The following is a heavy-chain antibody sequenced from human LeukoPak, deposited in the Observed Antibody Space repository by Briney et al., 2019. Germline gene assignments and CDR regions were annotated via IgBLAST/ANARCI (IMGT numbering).Heavy chain of an antibody. CDR2: ISGSGGTT. D-gene: IGHD4-17*01. Sequence: GGSLRLSCAASGFTFSSYAMSWVRQAPGKGLEWVSAISGSGGTTYYANSVKGRFTFSRDNSKNTLYLQMNSLRAEDTAIYYCARMIRDYGDSNWFDPWGQGTLVTVSS. V-gene: IGHV3-23*01. J-gene: IGHJ5*02. CDR1: GFTFSSYA. CDR3: ARMIRDYGDSNWFDP.